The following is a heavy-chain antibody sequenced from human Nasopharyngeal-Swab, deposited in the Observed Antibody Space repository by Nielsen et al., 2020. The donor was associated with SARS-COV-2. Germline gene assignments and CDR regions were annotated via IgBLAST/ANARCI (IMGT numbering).Heavy chain of an antibody. J-gene: IGHJ4*02. Sequence: WVRQAPGQGLEWMGWMNPNSGNTGYAQKFQGRVTMTRNTSISTAYMELSSLRSEDTAVYYCARAGKIQLWFNSLYYCDYWGQGTLVTVSS. CDR2: MNPNSGNT. V-gene: IGHV1-8*01. D-gene: IGHD5-18*01. CDR3: ARAGKIQLWFNSLYYCDY.